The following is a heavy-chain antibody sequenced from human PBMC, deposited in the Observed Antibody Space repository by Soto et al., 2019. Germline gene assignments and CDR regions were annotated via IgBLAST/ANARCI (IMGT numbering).Heavy chain of an antibody. CDR2: INAGNGNT. CDR3: ARDTAGMVRGVPIYGMDV. Sequence: ASVKVSCKASGYTFTSYAMHWVRQAPGQRLEWMGWINAGNGNTKYSQKFQGRVTITRDTSASTAYMELSSLRSEDTAVYYCARDTAGMVRGVPIYGMDVWGQGTTVTVSS. D-gene: IGHD3-10*01. V-gene: IGHV1-3*01. CDR1: GYTFTSYA. J-gene: IGHJ6*02.